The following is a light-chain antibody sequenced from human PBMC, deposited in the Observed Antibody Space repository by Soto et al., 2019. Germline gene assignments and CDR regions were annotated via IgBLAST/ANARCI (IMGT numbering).Light chain of an antibody. V-gene: IGLV2-8*01. Sequence: QAVRTEPRSACGSPGQSVTISCTGTKNDIGVYDFVSWYQHHPGKAPRLIIYEVVQRPSGVPDRFSGSKSGNTASLTVSGLQAADEADYYCNSYTTSSTYVFGTGTKVTVL. CDR1: KNDIGVYDF. CDR3: NSYTTSSTYV. J-gene: IGLJ1*01. CDR2: EVV.